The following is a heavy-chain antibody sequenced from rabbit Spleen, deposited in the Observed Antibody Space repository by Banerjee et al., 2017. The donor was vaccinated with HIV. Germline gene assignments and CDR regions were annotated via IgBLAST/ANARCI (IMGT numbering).Heavy chain of an antibody. CDR3: ARNNGGYSLTRLDL. CDR1: GFSFISGYY. CDR2: IYTGNNKN. V-gene: IGHV1S40*01. Sequence: QSLEESGGGLVQPEGSLTLTCKASGFSFISGYYVCWVRQAPGKGLEWIACIYTGNNKNYYASWAKGRFTISKTSSTMVTLQMTTLTAADTATYFCARNNGGYSLTRLDLWGPGTLVTVS. J-gene: IGHJ3*01. D-gene: IGHD7-1*01.